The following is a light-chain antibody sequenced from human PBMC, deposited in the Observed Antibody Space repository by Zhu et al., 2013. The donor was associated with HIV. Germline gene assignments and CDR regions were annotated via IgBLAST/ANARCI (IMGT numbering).Light chain of an antibody. Sequence: QSVLTQPPSVSAAPGQNVTVSCSGSSSNVGNNYVSWYQQLPGVAPKLLIFDNDKRPSGIPDRLSGSKSGTSASLGITGLQTGDEADYYCGSWDSSLRAVVFGGGTKLTVL. CDR3: GSWDSSLRAVV. CDR1: SSNVGNNY. CDR2: DND. J-gene: IGLJ2*01. V-gene: IGLV1-51*01.